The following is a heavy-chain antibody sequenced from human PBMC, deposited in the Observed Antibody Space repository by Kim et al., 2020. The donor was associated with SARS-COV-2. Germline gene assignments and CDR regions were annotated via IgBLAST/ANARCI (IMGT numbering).Heavy chain of an antibody. CDR3: ARRSSSGYFRSYPFDY. J-gene: IGHJ4*01. CDR1: GGSFSGYY. V-gene: IGHV4-34*01. D-gene: IGHD3-22*01. Sequence: SETLSLTCAVYGGSFSGYYWSWIRQPPGKGLEWIGEINHSGSTNYNPSLKSRVTISVDTSKNQFSLKLSSVTAADTAVYYCARRSSSGYFRSYPFDYWG. CDR2: INHSGST.